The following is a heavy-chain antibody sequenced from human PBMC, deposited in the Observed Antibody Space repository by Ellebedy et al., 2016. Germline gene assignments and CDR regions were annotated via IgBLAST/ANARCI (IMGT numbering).Heavy chain of an antibody. V-gene: IGHV3-23*01. D-gene: IGHD6-19*01. J-gene: IGHJ6*02. CDR3: ARVEDSSGWYSGMDV. CDR1: GFTFSSYA. CDR2: ISGSGGST. Sequence: GGSLRLXXAASGFTFSSYAMSWVRQAPGKGLEWVSAISGSGGSTYYADSVKGRFTISRDNSKNTLYLQMNSLRAEDTAVYYCARVEDSSGWYSGMDVWGQGTTVTVSS.